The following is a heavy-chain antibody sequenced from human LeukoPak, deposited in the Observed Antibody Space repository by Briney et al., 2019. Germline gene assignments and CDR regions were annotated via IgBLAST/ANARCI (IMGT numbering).Heavy chain of an antibody. J-gene: IGHJ4*02. Sequence: QPGRSLRLSCAASGFTFSSYAMHWVRQASGKGLEWVAVISYDGSNKYYADSVKGRFTISRDNSKNTLYLQMNSLRAEDTAVYYCARGKGEYFDYWGQGTLVTVSS. CDR2: ISYDGSNK. V-gene: IGHV3-30*04. CDR1: GFTFSSYA. CDR3: ARGKGEYFDY. D-gene: IGHD3-16*01.